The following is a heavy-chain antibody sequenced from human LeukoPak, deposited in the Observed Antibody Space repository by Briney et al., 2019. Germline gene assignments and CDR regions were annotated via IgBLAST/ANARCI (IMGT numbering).Heavy chain of an antibody. V-gene: IGHV1-46*03. CDR1: GYTFTSYY. CDR2: INPSGGST. J-gene: IGHJ4*02. CDR3: ARASSGWLFDY. D-gene: IGHD6-19*01. Sequence: ASVKVSCKASGYTFTSYYMHWVRQAPGQGLEWMGIINPSGGSTSYAQTFQGRVTMTRDTSTSTVYMELSSLRSEDTAVYYCARASSGWLFDYWGQGTLVTVSS.